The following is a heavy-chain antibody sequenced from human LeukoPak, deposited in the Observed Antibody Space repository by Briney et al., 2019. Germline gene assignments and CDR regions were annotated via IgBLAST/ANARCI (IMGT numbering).Heavy chain of an antibody. CDR3: ARLLHGFDP. D-gene: IGHD2/OR15-2a*01. Sequence: KPSETLSLTCTVSGGSISSSSYYWGWIRQPPGKGLEWIGYIYYSGSTNYNPSLKSRVTISVDTSKNQFSLKLSSVTAADTAVYYCARLLHGFDPWGQGTLVTVSS. CDR1: GGSISSSSYY. J-gene: IGHJ5*02. CDR2: IYYSGST. V-gene: IGHV4-61*05.